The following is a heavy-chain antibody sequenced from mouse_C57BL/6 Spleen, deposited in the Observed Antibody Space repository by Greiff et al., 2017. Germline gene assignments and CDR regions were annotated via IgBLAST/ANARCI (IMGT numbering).Heavy chain of an antibody. J-gene: IGHJ2*01. V-gene: IGHV1-22*01. CDR2: INPNNGGT. CDR3: ARFYYGNSIDY. Sequence: VQLQQSGPELVKPGASVKMSCKASGYTFTDYNMHWVKQSHGKSLEWIGYINPNNGGTSYNQKFKGKATLTVNKSSSPADMELRSLTSEDSAVYYCARFYYGNSIDYWGQGTTLTVSS. CDR1: GYTFTDYN. D-gene: IGHD2-1*01.